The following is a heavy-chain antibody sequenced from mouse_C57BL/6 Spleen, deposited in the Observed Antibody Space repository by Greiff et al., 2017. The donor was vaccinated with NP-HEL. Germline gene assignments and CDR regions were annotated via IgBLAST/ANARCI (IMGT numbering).Heavy chain of an antibody. V-gene: IGHV1-81*01. Sequence: QVQLKESGAELARPGASVKLSCKASGYTFTSYGISWVKQRTGQGLEWIGEIYPRSGNTYYNEKFKGKATLTADKSSSTAYMELRSLTSEDSAVYFCARSHGVSYGGYFDVWGTGTTVTVSS. J-gene: IGHJ1*03. CDR3: ARSHGVSYGGYFDV. D-gene: IGHD1-1*02. CDR2: IYPRSGNT. CDR1: GYTFTSYG.